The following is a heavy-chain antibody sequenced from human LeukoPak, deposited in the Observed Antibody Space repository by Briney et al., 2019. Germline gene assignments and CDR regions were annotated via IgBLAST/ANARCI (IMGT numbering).Heavy chain of an antibody. V-gene: IGHV3-23*01. D-gene: IGHD2-2*01. J-gene: IGHJ4*02. CDR2: ISGSGGST. CDR3: AKKRSPAAIDY. CDR1: GFTFSDYY. Sequence: GGSLRLSCAASGFTFSDYYMSWIRQAPGKGLEWVSAISGSGGSTYYADSVKGRFTISRDNSKNTLYLQMNSLRAEDTAVYYCAKKRSPAAIDYWGQGTLVTVSS.